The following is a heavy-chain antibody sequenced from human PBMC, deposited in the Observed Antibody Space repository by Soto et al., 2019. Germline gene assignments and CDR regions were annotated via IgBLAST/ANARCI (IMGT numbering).Heavy chain of an antibody. V-gene: IGHV3-30-3*01. CDR2: ISFDGSNK. CDR3: ARYPESYYYYAMDV. Sequence: GGSLRLSCAASGFTFSSYTMRWVRQAPGKGLEWVAVISFDGSNKYYADSVKGRFTISRDNSKNTLYLQMNSLRADDTAVYYCARYPESYYYYAMDVWGQGTTVTVSS. D-gene: IGHD2-2*01. CDR1: GFTFSSYT. J-gene: IGHJ6*02.